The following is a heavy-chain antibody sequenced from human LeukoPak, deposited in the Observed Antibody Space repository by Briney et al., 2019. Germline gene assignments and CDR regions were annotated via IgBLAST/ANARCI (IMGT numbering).Heavy chain of an antibody. V-gene: IGHV4-34*01. CDR3: ARALPYYYYGMDV. J-gene: IGHJ6*02. CDR1: GGSFSGYY. Sequence: SETLSLTCAVYGGSFSGYYWSWIRQPPGKGLEWIGEINHSGSTNYNPSLKSRVTISVDTSKDQFSLKLSSVTAADTAVYYCARALPYYYYGMDVWGQGTTVTVSS. CDR2: INHSGST.